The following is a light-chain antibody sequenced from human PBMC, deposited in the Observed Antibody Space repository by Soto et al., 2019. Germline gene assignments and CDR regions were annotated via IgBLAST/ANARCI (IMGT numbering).Light chain of an antibody. CDR1: QSVSSD. CDR3: QQRSNWPRT. V-gene: IGKV3-11*01. J-gene: IGKJ1*01. CDR2: DTS. Sequence: EIVLTQSPDTLSLSPGERATLSCRASQSVSSDLAWYQQKPGQAPRLLIYDTSNRATGIPARFSGSGSGTDFTLTISSLEPEDFAVYYCQQRSNWPRTFGQGTKVEIK.